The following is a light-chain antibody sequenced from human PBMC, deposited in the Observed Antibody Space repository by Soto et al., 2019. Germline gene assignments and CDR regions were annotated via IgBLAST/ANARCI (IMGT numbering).Light chain of an antibody. CDR3: FLYAGSTTWV. CDR1: SSDIGSYNF. CDR2: EAS. Sequence: QSALTQPASVSGSPGQSITISCTGTSSDIGSYNFVSWYQQRPGKAPKLMIFEASKRPSGVPYRFSGSKSANTASLTISGLQAEDEADYYCFLYAGSTTWVFGGGTKLTVL. V-gene: IGLV2-23*01. J-gene: IGLJ3*02.